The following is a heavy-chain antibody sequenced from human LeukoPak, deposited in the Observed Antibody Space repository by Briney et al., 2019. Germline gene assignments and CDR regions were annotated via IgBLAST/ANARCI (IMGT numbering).Heavy chain of an antibody. D-gene: IGHD3-16*01. V-gene: IGHV3-23*01. Sequence: GGSLRLSCAASGFTFSSYSMSWIRQAPGKGLEWVSSISGSGGSTYYADSVKGRFTISRDNSKNTLYLQMNSLRAEETAVYYCAKWGSYDAFDIWGQATMVTVSS. J-gene: IGHJ3*02. CDR3: AKWGSYDAFDI. CDR1: GFTFSSYS. CDR2: ISGSGGST.